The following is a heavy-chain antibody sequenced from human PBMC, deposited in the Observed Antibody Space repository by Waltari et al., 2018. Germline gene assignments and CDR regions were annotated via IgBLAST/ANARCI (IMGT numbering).Heavy chain of an antibody. V-gene: IGHV4-61*02. CDR2: IYTSGST. CDR1: GGSISSGSYY. Sequence: QVQLQESGPGLVKPSQTLSLTCTVSGGSISSGSYYWSWIRQPAGKGLEWIGRIYTSGSTNYNPSLKSRVTISVDTSKNQFSLKLSSVTAADTAVYYCARELRTYIKAWFDPWGQGTLVTVSS. D-gene: IGHD1-1*01. J-gene: IGHJ5*02. CDR3: ARELRTYIKAWFDP.